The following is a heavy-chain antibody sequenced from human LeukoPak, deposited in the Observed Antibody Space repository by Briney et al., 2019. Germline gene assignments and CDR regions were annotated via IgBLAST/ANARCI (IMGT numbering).Heavy chain of an antibody. CDR3: ARDPYSGNYGNYYYYYMDV. V-gene: IGHV3-11*04. Sequence: GGSLRLSCAASGFTFSDYYMSCIRQSPGKGLEWVSYISSSGSTIYYADSVKGRFTICRDNDKDSLYLQMNRLGPEHTAVYYCARDPYSGNYGNYYYYYMDVWGKGTTVTISS. J-gene: IGHJ6*03. CDR2: ISSSGSTI. D-gene: IGHD1-26*01. CDR1: GFTFSDYY.